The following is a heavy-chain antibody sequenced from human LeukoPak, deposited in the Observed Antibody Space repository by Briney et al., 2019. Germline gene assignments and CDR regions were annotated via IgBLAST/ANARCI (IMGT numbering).Heavy chain of an antibody. CDR1: GFTFSSYA. D-gene: IGHD4/OR15-4a*01. J-gene: IGHJ4*02. CDR2: FSGSGGST. V-gene: IGHV3-23*01. CDR3: ARRAGAYSHPYDY. Sequence: GGSLRLSCAASGFTFSSYAMSWVRQAPGKGLEWVSAFSGSGGSTYYADSVKGRFTISRDNSKNTLYLQMNSLRAEDTAVYYCARRAGAYSHPYDYWGQGTLVTVSS.